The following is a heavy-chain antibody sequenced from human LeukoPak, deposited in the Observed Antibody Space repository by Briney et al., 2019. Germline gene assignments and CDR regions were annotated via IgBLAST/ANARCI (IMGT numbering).Heavy chain of an antibody. V-gene: IGHV1-2*02. CDR3: ARRTIFGVVTPLC. D-gene: IGHD3-3*01. CDR2: INPNSGGT. Sequence: ASVKPSCNASGSGFTGNCMRMIRQAPGQGHEWMGWINPNSGGTNYAQKFQGRVTMTRDTSISTAYMELSRLSSGDTAVEYCARRTIFGVVTPLCWVEGTLVTVSS. J-gene: IGHJ4*02. CDR1: GSGFTGNC.